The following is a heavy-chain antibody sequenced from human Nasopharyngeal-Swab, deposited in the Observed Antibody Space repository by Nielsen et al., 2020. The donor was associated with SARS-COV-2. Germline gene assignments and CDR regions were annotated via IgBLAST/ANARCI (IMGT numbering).Heavy chain of an antibody. Sequence: GESLKISCAASGFTVSSNYMSWVRQAPGKGLEWVSLIYGGGSTDYADSVKGRFTISRDNSKNTLYLQMNSLRAEDTAVYYCARTYGSAFGESLDYWGQGTLVTVSS. D-gene: IGHD3-10*01. J-gene: IGHJ4*02. V-gene: IGHV3-66*01. CDR2: IYGGGST. CDR1: GFTVSSNY. CDR3: ARTYGSAFGESLDY.